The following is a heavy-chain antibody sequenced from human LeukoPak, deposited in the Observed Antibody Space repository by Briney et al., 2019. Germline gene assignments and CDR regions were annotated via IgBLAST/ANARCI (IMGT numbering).Heavy chain of an antibody. Sequence: PGGSLRLSCAASGFTFSSYNLNWVRQAPGKGLEWVSYISGSSNTIYYADSVKGRFTISRDNAKNSLYLQMNSLRAEDTAVYYCARRHLDSAGWTIDYWGQGTLVTVPS. J-gene: IGHJ4*02. CDR2: ISGSSNTI. CDR3: ARRHLDSAGWTIDY. CDR1: GFTFSSYN. V-gene: IGHV3-48*01. D-gene: IGHD3-9*01.